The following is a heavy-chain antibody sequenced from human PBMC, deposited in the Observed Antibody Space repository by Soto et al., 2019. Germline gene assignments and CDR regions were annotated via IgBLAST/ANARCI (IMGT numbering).Heavy chain of an antibody. J-gene: IGHJ4*02. CDR1: GGTFSSYA. CDR3: ARSDTAMALLFDY. Sequence: SVKVSCKASGGTFSSYAISWVRQAPGQGLEWMGGIIPIFGTANYAQKFQGRVTITADESTSTAYMELSSLRSEDTAVYYCARSDTAMALLFDYWGQGTLVTVSS. CDR2: IIPIFGTA. D-gene: IGHD5-18*01. V-gene: IGHV1-69*13.